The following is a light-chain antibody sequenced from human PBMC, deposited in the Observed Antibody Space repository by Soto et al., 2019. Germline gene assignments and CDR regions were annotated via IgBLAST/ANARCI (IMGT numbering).Light chain of an antibody. CDR1: SSDVGGYNY. CDR3: SSYTSSSTHVV. CDR2: EVS. J-gene: IGLJ2*01. Sequence: QSVLTQPASVSGSPGQSITISCTGTSSDVGGYNYVSWYQQHPGKAPKLMIYEVSNRPSGVSNRFSGSKSGNTASLTTSGLQAEDEADYYCSSYTSSSTHVVFGGGTQLTVL. V-gene: IGLV2-14*01.